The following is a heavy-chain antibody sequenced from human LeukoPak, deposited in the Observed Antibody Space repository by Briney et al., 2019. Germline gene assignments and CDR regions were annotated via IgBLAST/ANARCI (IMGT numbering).Heavy chain of an antibody. J-gene: IGHJ4*02. CDR2: IYYSGDT. D-gene: IGHD6-13*01. Sequence: PSETLSLTCTVSGGSISRSGYSWGWIRQSPGKGLEWIGTIYYSGDTYYNPSLKSRVTIFVDTSKNQISLKLSSVTATDTAVYYCARHASSSTIDYWGQGTLVTVSS. CDR1: GGSISRSGYS. CDR3: ARHASSSTIDY. V-gene: IGHV4-39*01.